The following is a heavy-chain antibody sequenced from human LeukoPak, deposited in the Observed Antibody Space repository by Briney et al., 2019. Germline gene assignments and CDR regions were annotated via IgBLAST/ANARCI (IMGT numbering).Heavy chain of an antibody. J-gene: IGHJ5*01. V-gene: IGHV3-64D*06. CDR3: VRDRGGDGYNWVDS. D-gene: IGHD2-21*01. CDR1: GFTFTSYT. Sequence: GGSLRLSCSASGFTFTSYTMHWVRQAPGRGLQYISSISRSGGSTNYADSVKGRFTSSRDNSKNTVYLQMSSLRAEDTAVYYCVRDRGGDGYNWVDSWGQGTLVTVSS. CDR2: ISRSGGST.